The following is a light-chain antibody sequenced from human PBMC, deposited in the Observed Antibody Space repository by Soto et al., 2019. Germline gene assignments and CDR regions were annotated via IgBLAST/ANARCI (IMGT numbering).Light chain of an antibody. CDR3: QHSYSTPPIT. CDR2: TAS. CDR1: QSISSY. V-gene: IGKV1-39*01. Sequence: DIQMTQPPSSLSASVGDRVTITCRASQSISSYLNWYQQKPGKAPKLLIYTASSLQSGVPSRFSGSGSGTDFTLTISSLQTEDFATYYCQHSYSTPPITFGQGTRLEIK. J-gene: IGKJ5*01.